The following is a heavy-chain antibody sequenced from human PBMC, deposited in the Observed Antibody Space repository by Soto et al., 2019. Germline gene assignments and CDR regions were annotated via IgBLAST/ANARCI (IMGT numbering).Heavy chain of an antibody. J-gene: IGHJ6*02. CDR2: ISAYNGNT. Sequence: GASVKVSCKASGYTFTSYGISWVRQAPGQGLEWMGWISAYNGNTNYAQKLQGRVTMTTDTSTSTAYMELRSLRSDDSAVYYCARVPPIVVVISGPYGMDVGGQGTTVTVSS. V-gene: IGHV1-18*04. CDR3: ARVPPIVVVISGPYGMDV. D-gene: IGHD3-22*01. CDR1: GYTFTSYG.